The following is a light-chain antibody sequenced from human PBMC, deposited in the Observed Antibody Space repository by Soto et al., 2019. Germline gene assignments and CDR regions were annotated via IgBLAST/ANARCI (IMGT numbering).Light chain of an antibody. V-gene: IGKV1-5*03. CDR2: KAS. Sequence: DIQMTQSPSTLSASVGDRVTITCRASQSISSWLAWYQQKPGKAPKLLIYKASSLESGVPSRFSGSGSGTEFTLTISSLQPDDFETYYCQQYNSYYVTFGQGTKVEIX. J-gene: IGKJ1*01. CDR1: QSISSW. CDR3: QQYNSYYVT.